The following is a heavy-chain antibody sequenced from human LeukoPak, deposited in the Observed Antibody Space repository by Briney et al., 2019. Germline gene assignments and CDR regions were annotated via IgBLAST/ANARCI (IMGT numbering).Heavy chain of an antibody. D-gene: IGHD2-2*01. CDR2: ISWNSGSI. CDR1: GFTFDDYA. V-gene: IGHV3-9*01. CDR3: AKTYCSSTSCYWDDPLFFDY. Sequence: GRSLRLSCAASGFTFDDYAMHWVRQAPGKGLEWVSGISWNSGSIGYADSVKGRFIISRDNSKNTLYLQMNSLRAEDTAVYYCAKTYCSSTSCYWDDPLFFDYWGQGTLVTVSS. J-gene: IGHJ4*02.